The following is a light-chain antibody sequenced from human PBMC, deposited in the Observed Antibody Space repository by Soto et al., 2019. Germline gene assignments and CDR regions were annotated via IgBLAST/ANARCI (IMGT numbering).Light chain of an antibody. CDR3: SSYTTSSSYV. CDR1: SSDVGGYIY. Sequence: QSVLTQPASVSGSPGQSITISCTGTSSDVGGYIYVSWYQQHPGKAPKLMIYDVTSRPSGVSYRFSGSKSGNTASLTISGLQAEDEADYYCSSYTTSSSYVIGTGTKGTGL. CDR2: DVT. J-gene: IGLJ1*01. V-gene: IGLV2-14*01.